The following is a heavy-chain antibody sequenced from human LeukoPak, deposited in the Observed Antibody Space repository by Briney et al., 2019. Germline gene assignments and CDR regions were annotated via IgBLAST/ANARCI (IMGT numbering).Heavy chain of an antibody. J-gene: IGHJ5*02. CDR3: AKDIHIGHGSGWPES. V-gene: IGHV3-43D*03. Sequence: SGGSLRLSCVGSGFTFGKYCMHWVRQVPGQGLEWVSHITWDGGSTYYAGSVKGRFTISRDNSKNSLYLQMNSLGAEDTALYYCAKDIHIGHGSGWPESWGQGTLVTVSS. CDR1: GFTFGKYC. D-gene: IGHD6-19*01. CDR2: ITWDGGST.